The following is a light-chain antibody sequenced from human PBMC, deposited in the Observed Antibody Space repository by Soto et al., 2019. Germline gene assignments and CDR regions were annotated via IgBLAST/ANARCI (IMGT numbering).Light chain of an antibody. V-gene: IGLV2-23*01. CDR2: EDA. CDR1: SSDVGSYNL. J-gene: IGLJ1*01. CDR3: CSYAGGRTYV. Sequence: QSVLTQPASVSGSPGQSITISCTGNSSDVGSYNLVSWYQYHPGKDPKLIIYEDAKRPSGVSNRFSGSESGYTASLTISGLQAEDEADFYCCSYAGGRTYVFGTGTKVTVL.